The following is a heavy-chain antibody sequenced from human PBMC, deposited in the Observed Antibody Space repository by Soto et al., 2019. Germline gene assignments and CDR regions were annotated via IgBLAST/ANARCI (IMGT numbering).Heavy chain of an antibody. J-gene: IGHJ4*02. D-gene: IGHD3-22*01. CDR1: GFTFRRHG. CDR2: IWYDGSNK. V-gene: IGHV3-33*01. Sequence: QVHLVESGGGVAQPGRSLRLSCAASGFTFRRHGMHWVRQAPGKGLEWVAVIWYDGSNKNCADSVKGRFTISRDNSNDTVYLQMDSLRVEDTAVYYCARAAYYYDSRGFEASDLDSWGQGTLVTVSS. CDR3: ARAAYYYDSRGFEASDLDS.